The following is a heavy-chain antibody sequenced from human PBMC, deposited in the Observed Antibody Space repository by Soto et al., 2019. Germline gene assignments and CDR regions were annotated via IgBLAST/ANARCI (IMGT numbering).Heavy chain of an antibody. CDR1: GFTFSSHA. V-gene: IGHV3-23*01. J-gene: IGHJ4*02. CDR2: ISGSGGST. D-gene: IGHD2-21*01. CDR3: AKDLTLWTRYYFDY. Sequence: PGGALRLSCAASGFTFSSHAMICVRQAPGKGLERVSAISGSGGSTYYADSVKGRFTISRDNSKNTLYLQMNSLRAEDTAVYYCAKDLTLWTRYYFDYWGQGTLVTVSS.